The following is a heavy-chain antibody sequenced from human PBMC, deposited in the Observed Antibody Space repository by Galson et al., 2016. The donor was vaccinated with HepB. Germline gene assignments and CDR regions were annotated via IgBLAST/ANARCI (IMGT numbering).Heavy chain of an antibody. CDR3: ARDAVAVGGTLHFYYYGMDV. Sequence: SVKVSCKASGGTFSTYAFSWVRQAPGQGLEWVGRSVPILGMANYAQKFQGRVTITADKSTNTSYMGLSSLRSEDTAVYYRARDAVAVGGTLHFYYYGMDVWGQGTTVTVSS. J-gene: IGHJ6*02. V-gene: IGHV1-69*04. CDR1: GGTFSTYA. CDR2: SVPILGMA. D-gene: IGHD6-13*01.